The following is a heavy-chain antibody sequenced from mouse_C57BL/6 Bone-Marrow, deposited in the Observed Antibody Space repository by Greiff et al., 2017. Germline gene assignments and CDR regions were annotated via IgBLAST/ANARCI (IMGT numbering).Heavy chain of an antibody. CDR3: ARSDPLCRCGSSYCFAY. V-gene: IGHV1-7*01. Sequence: VQLQQSGAELAKPGASVKLSCKASGYTFTSYWMHWVKQRPGQGLEWIGYINPSSGYTKYNQKFKDKATLTADKSSSTAYMQLSSLTYEDSAVYYCARSDPLCRCGSSYCFAYWGQGTLVTVSA. CDR1: GYTFTSYW. J-gene: IGHJ3*01. D-gene: IGHD1-1*01. CDR2: INPSSGYT.